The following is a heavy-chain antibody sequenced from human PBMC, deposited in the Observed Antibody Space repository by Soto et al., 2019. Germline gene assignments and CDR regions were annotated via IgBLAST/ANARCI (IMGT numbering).Heavy chain of an antibody. CDR2: INHSGST. V-gene: IGHV4-61*01. D-gene: IGHD3-10*01. CDR3: ARRGETYYYGSGSYKPPQIRTYYMDV. Sequence: SETLSLTCTVSGGSVSSGSYYWSWIRQPPGKGLEWIGEINHSGSTNYNPSLKSRVTISVDTSKNQFSLKLSSVTAADTAVYYCARRGETYYYGSGSYKPPQIRTYYMDVWGKGTTVTVSS. J-gene: IGHJ6*03. CDR1: GGSVSSGSYY.